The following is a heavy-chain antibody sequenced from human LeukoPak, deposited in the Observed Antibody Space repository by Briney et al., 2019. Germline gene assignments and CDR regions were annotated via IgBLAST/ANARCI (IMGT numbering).Heavy chain of an antibody. CDR3: ARSFDF. CDR1: GFTFSSQE. Sequence: GGSLRLSCEFPGFTFSSQEVNWVRQAPGKGLQWVSHIRISDSRTYYADSVKGRFIISRDNAKNSVDLQMNSLRAEDTAVYYCARSFDFWGQGILVTVSS. V-gene: IGHV3-48*03. CDR2: IRISDSRT. J-gene: IGHJ4*02.